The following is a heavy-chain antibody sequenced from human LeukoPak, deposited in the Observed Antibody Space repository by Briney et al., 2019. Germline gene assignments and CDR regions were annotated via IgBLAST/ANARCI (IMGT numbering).Heavy chain of an antibody. D-gene: IGHD1-26*01. V-gene: IGHV3-15*01. Sequence: GGSLRLSCAASGFTFSNAWMSWVRQAPGKGLEWVGRIKSKTDGGTTDYAAPVKGRFTISRDDSKNTLYLQMNSLKTEDTAVYYCTTDRVGATVFDYWGQGTLVTVSS. CDR3: TTDRVGATVFDY. J-gene: IGHJ4*02. CDR2: IKSKTDGGTT. CDR1: GFTFSNAW.